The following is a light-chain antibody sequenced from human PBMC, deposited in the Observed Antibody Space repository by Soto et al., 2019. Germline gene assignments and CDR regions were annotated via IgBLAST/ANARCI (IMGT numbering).Light chain of an antibody. J-gene: IGLJ1*01. CDR2: DVT. CDR3: SSYTSSTTFV. V-gene: IGLV2-14*03. CDR1: SSDIGGYNY. Sequence: QSALTQPASVSGSPGQSITISCTGTSSDIGGYNYVSWYQQHPGKAPKLLISDVTNRPSGVSNRFSGSKSANTASLTISGLQTEDEAEYYCSSYTSSTTFVFGPGTKVTVL.